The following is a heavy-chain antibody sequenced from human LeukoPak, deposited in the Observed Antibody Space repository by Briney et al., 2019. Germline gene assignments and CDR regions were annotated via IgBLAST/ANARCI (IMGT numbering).Heavy chain of an antibody. CDR3: ARDHYGTSLFDY. CDR1: GDSVSSNNAA. D-gene: IGHD3-10*01. CDR2: TYYRSKWFN. Sequence: SQTLSLTCAISGDSVSSNNAAWNWIRQPPSRGLEWLGRTYYRSKWFNDYAVSVKSRIAIYPDTSKNQFSLHLNSVTPEDTAVCYCARDHYGTSLFDYWGQGTLVTVSS. V-gene: IGHV6-1*01. J-gene: IGHJ4*02.